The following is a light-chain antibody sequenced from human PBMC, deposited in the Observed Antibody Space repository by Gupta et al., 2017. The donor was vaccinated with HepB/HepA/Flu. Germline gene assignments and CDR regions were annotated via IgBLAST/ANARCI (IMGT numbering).Light chain of an antibody. V-gene: IGLV1-44*01. CDR3: AADDDILSDWV. CDR2: SDN. J-gene: IGLJ3*02. CDR1: SSNVGRNG. Sequence: QSVLTQPPSASRPPGQRVTISCSGSSSNVGRNGIHWYQQLPGAAHQLLLHSDNERPSVVPGRISGSRSGSSALLAISGLHADDEADYYCAADDDILSDWVFGGGTKLTVL.